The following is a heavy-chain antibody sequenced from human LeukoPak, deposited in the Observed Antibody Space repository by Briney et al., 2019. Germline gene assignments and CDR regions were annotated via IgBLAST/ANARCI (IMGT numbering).Heavy chain of an antibody. CDR1: GGTFSSYA. CDR3: ARGYCSSISCYSYGY. Sequence: SVKVSCKASGGTFSSYAISWVRQAPGQGLEWMGGIIPIFGTANYAQKFQGRVTITADESTSTAYMELSSLRSEDTAVYYCARGYCSSISCYSYGYWGQGTLVTVSS. J-gene: IGHJ4*02. V-gene: IGHV1-69*01. D-gene: IGHD2-2*01. CDR2: IIPIFGTA.